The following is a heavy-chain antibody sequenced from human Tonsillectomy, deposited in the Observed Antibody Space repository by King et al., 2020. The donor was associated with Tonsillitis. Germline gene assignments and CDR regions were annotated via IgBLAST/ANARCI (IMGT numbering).Heavy chain of an antibody. J-gene: IGHJ6*02. V-gene: IGHV3-30*04. CDR3: AREREPFGWEILRHYYYYGMDV. CDR2: LSYDGRNK. CDR1: GCTFSSYV. D-gene: IGHD1-26*01. Sequence: VQLVESGGGVVQPGRSLRLSCAASGCTFSSYVMHWVRQAPGKGLEWVAILSYDGRNKYYADSVKGRFTISRDNSKNMLYLQMNSLRAEDTAVYYCAREREPFGWEILRHYYYYGMDVWGQGTTVTVSS.